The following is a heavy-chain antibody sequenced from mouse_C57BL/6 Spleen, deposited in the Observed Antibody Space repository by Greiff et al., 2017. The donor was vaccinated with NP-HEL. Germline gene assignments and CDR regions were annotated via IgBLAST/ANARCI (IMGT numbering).Heavy chain of an antibody. CDR2: ISPGDGDT. J-gene: IGHJ3*01. D-gene: IGHD2-4*01. V-gene: IGHV1-82*01. CDR3: AYDYAAPFAY. Sequence: QVQLKESGPELVKPGASVKISCKASGYAFSSSCMNWVKQRPGKGLEWIGWISPGDGDTNYKGKFKGKATLTADKSSSTAYMQLSSLTSEDSAVYCCAYDYAAPFAYWGQGTLVTVSA. CDR1: GYAFSSSC.